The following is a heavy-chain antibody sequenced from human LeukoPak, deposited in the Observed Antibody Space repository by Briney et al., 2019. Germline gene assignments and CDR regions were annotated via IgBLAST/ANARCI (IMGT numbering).Heavy chain of an antibody. CDR2: IKQDGSEK. V-gene: IGHV3-7*01. Sequence: GESLKISCAASGFTFSSYWMSWARQAPGKGLEWVANIKQDGSEKYYVDSVKGRFTISRDNAKNSLYLQMNSLRAEDTAVYYCASGYKNYYMDVWGKGTTVTVSS. CDR3: ASGYKNYYMDV. CDR1: GFTFSSYW. D-gene: IGHD5-18*01. J-gene: IGHJ6*03.